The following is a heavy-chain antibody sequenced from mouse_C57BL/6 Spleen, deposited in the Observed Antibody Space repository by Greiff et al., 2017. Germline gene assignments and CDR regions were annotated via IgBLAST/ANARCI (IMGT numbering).Heavy chain of an antibody. J-gene: IGHJ2*01. CDR1: GYTFTSYW. CDR2: IHPNSGST. CDR3: ARGGPLDY. D-gene: IGHD6-1*01. Sequence: QVHVKQSGAELVKPGASVKLSCKASGYTFTSYWMHWVKQRPGQGLEWIGMIHPNSGSTNYNEKFKSKATLTVDKSSSTAYMQLSSLTSEDSAVYYCARGGPLDYWGQGTTLTVSS. V-gene: IGHV1-64*01.